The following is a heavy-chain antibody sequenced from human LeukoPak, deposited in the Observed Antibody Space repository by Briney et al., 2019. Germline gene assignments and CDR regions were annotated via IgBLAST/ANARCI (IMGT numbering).Heavy chain of an antibody. D-gene: IGHD4-17*01. Sequence: PGGSLRLSCAASGFTFSSYAMSWVRQAPGKGLEWISAISGSGGSLYYADSVKGRFTISRDNSKNTLYLQMNSLRADDTAAYYCAKLLNDYGDYYFDSWGQGTLVTVSS. J-gene: IGHJ4*02. CDR3: AKLLNDYGDYYFDS. CDR2: ISGSGGSL. CDR1: GFTFSSYA. V-gene: IGHV3-23*01.